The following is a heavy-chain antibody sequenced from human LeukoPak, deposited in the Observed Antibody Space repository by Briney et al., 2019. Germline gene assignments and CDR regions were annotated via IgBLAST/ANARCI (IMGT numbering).Heavy chain of an antibody. Sequence: ASVKVSCKASGYTFTSYAMNWVRQAPGQGLEWMGLINTNTGNPTYAQGFTGRFVFSLDTSVSTAYLQISSLKAEDTAVYYCARSVGYCSSTSCYTYYFDYWGQGTLVTVSS. CDR2: INTNTGNP. V-gene: IGHV7-4-1*02. J-gene: IGHJ4*02. CDR1: GYTFTSYA. D-gene: IGHD2-2*01. CDR3: ARSVGYCSSTSCYTYYFDY.